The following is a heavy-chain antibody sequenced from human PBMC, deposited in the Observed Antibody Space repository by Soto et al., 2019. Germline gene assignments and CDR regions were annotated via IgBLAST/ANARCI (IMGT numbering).Heavy chain of an antibody. CDR2: IKEDGSEK. CDR3: ARDRSDTTIFGVAIICYFDY. D-gene: IGHD3-3*01. Sequence: PGGSLRLSCAASGFTFRSYWMSWVRQAPGKGLEWVANIKEDGSEKYYVDSVKGRFTISRDNAKNSLYLQMNSLRAEDTAVYYCARDRSDTTIFGVAIICYFDYWGQGTMVTVSS. CDR1: GFTFRSYW. J-gene: IGHJ4*02. V-gene: IGHV3-7*05.